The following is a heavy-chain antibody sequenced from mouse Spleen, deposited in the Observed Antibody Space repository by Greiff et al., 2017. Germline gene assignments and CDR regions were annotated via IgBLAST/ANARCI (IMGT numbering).Heavy chain of an antibody. J-gene: IGHJ2*01. CDR1: GYSITSGYY. CDR2: ISYDGSN. D-gene: IGHD1-1*01. CDR3: ASTTVVALDY. V-gene: IGHV3-6*01. Sequence: EVQLVESGPGLVKPSQSLSLTCSVTGYSITSGYYWNWIRQFPGNKLEWMGYISYDGSNNYNPSLKNRISITRDTSKNQFFLKLNSVTTEDTATYYCASTTVVALDYWGQGTTLTVSS.